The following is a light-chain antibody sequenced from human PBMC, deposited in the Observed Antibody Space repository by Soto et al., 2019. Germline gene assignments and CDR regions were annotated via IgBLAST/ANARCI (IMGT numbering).Light chain of an antibody. CDR2: DVQ. CDR1: SSDVGGYNY. J-gene: IGLJ1*01. CDR3: CSYAGDYTFV. Sequence: QSVLTQPRSVSGSPGQSVTISCTGTSSDVGGYNYVSWYQQHPGRAPRVMIYDVQTRPSGVPDRFSGSKSGNTASLTISELQAEDEADYYCCSYAGDYTFVFGPGTKLTVL. V-gene: IGLV2-11*01.